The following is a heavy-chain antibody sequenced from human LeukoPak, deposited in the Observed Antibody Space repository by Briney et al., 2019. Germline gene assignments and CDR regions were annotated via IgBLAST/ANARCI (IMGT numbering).Heavy chain of an antibody. CDR2: IHNHGNEN. CDR1: GFSFTNYA. CDR3: SRGDPDY. Sequence: GGSLRLSCAASGFSFTNYAMSWVRQAPGKGLEWVANIHNHGNENYLVDSVKGRFTISRDNARNSLFLQMDSLRAEDTAVYYCSRGDPDYWGQGTLVIVSS. D-gene: IGHD2-21*02. J-gene: IGHJ4*02. V-gene: IGHV3-7*01.